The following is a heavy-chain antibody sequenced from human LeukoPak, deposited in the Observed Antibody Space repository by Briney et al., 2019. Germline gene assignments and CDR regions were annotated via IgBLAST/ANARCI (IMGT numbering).Heavy chain of an antibody. CDR1: GFTFDDYG. CDR2: ITWNSNSR. J-gene: IGHJ4*02. V-gene: IGHV3-9*01. CDR3: AKSGDYDFLYSDY. Sequence: PGGSLRLSCVASGFTFDDYGMHWVRQAPGKGLEWVSGITWNSNSRGYAGSVKGRFTISRDNAKNSLYLQMNSLRAEDTAFYYCAKSGDYDFLYSDYWGQGALVTVSS. D-gene: IGHD5-12*01.